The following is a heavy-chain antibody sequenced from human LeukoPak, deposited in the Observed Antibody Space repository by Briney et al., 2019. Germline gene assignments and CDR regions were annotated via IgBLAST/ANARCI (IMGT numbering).Heavy chain of an antibody. J-gene: IGHJ4*02. CDR2: ISYDGSNK. Sequence: GRSLRLSCAASGFTFSSCGMHWVRQAPGKGLEWVAGISYDGSNKYYADSVKGRFTISRDTSKNTLYLQMNSLRAEDTAVYYCAKSLIAVAGTYFDYRGQGTLVTVSS. D-gene: IGHD6-19*01. CDR1: GFTFSSCG. CDR3: AKSLIAVAGTYFDY. V-gene: IGHV3-30*18.